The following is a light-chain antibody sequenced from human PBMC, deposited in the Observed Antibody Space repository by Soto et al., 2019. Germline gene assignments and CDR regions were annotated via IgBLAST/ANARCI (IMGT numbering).Light chain of an antibody. V-gene: IGLV2-11*01. CDR2: DVS. Sequence: QSVLTQPRSVSGSPGQSVAISVSGTSSDVGGYNYVSWYQQHPGKAPKLMIYDVSKRPSGVPDRFSGSKSGNTASLTISGLQADDEADYYCCSYAGRYTYVFGTGTKVTVL. CDR3: CSYAGRYTYV. CDR1: SSDVGGYNY. J-gene: IGLJ1*01.